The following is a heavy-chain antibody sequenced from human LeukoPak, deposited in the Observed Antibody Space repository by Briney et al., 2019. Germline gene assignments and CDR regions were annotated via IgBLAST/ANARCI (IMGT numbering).Heavy chain of an antibody. CDR3: AKSADFWTGFHPYFDY. V-gene: IGHV3-23*01. CDR1: GFTVSSNY. D-gene: IGHD3/OR15-3a*01. J-gene: IGHJ4*02. Sequence: GGSLRLSCAASGFTVSSNYMSWVRQAPGKGLEWVSAISGSGGSTYYADSVKGRFTISRDNSKNTLYLQMNSLRAEDTAVYYCAKSADFWTGFHPYFDYWGQGTLVAVSS. CDR2: ISGSGGST.